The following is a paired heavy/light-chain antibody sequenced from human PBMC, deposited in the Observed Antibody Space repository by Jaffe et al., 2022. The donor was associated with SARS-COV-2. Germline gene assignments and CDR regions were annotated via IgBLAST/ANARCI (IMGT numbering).Heavy chain of an antibody. V-gene: IGHV3-30*04. J-gene: IGHJ3*02. CDR2: MSYDGTNN. CDR3: ARGLYLQTGRFGDSI. D-gene: IGHD3-16*01. Sequence: QVQLVESGGGVVQPGRSLRLSCVASGFTFTSYVLHWVRQAPGKGLEWVAAMSYDGTNNYYADSVKGRFTISRDTSKKTLYLQMNSLRAEDTAVYYCARGLYLQTGRFGDSIWGQGTMVTVSS. CDR1: GFTFTSYV.
Light chain of an antibody. V-gene: IGKV1-17*01. J-gene: IGKJ1*01. CDR2: AAS. Sequence: DIQMTQSPSSLSASVGDRVTITCRASRDIRNDLAWYQQNPGKAPKRLIYAASSLQSGVPSRFSGSGSGTEFTLTISSLQPEDFASYYCLQYNSYPQTFGQGTKVEIK. CDR1: RDIRND. CDR3: LQYNSYPQT.